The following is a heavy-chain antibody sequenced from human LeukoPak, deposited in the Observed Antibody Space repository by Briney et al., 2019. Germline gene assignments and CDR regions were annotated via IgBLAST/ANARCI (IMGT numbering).Heavy chain of an antibody. CDR2: IYPGDSDT. V-gene: IGHV5-51*01. D-gene: IGHD6-13*01. J-gene: IGHJ4*02. Sequence: GESLKISCKGSGYSFTSYWIGWVRQMPGKGLEWMGIIYPGDSDTRYSPSFQGQVTISADKSISTAYLQWSSLKASDTAMYYFARKWGASIAAAGFDYGGKGTLVTVS. CDR1: GYSFTSYW. CDR3: ARKWGASIAAAGFDY.